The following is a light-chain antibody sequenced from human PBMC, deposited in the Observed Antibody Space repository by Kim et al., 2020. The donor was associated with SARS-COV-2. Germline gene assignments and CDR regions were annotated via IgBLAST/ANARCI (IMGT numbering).Light chain of an antibody. Sequence: ASSKLTSTRSSGNSAYVIAWHQQQPEKGPRYLMKVNSDGSHSKGDGIPDRFSGSSSGAERYLTISSLQSEDEADYYCQTWGTGIRVFGGGTQLTVL. CDR1: SGNSAYV. CDR2: VNSDGSH. V-gene: IGLV4-69*01. J-gene: IGLJ2*01. CDR3: QTWGTGIRV.